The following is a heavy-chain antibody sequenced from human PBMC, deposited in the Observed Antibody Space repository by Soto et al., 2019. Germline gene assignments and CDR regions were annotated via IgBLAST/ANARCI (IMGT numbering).Heavy chain of an antibody. CDR1: GGSISSSSYY. D-gene: IGHD3-10*01. CDR3: ARHQNYGSGVSYYMDV. CDR2: IYYSGST. J-gene: IGHJ6*03. Sequence: SETLSLTCTVSGGSISSSSYYWGWIRQPPGKGLEWIGSIYYSGSTYYYPSLKSRVTISVDTSKNQFSLKLSSVTAADTAVYYCARHQNYGSGVSYYMDVWGKGTTVTVSS. V-gene: IGHV4-39*01.